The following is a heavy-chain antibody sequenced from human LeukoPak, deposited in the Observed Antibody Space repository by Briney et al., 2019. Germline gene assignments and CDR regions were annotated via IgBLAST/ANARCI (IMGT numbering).Heavy chain of an antibody. J-gene: IGHJ4*02. CDR1: GFTFSNYG. CDR2: IWYDGSNK. Sequence: GRSLRLSCAASGFTFSNYGMHWVRQAPGKGLEWVAVIWYDGSNKYYADSGKGRFTISRDNSKNTLYLQMNSLRAEDTAVYYCARGVRGSGNFDYWGQGTLVTVSS. V-gene: IGHV3-33*01. D-gene: IGHD3-10*01. CDR3: ARGVRGSGNFDY.